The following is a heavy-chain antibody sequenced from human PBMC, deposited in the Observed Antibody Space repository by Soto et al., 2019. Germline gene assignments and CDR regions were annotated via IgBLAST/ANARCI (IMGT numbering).Heavy chain of an antibody. CDR2: IWYDGSNK. J-gene: IGHJ4*02. CDR1: GFTFSSYG. V-gene: IGHV3-33*01. Sequence: QVQLVESGGGVVQPGRSLRLSCAASGFTFSSYGMHWVRQAPGKGLEWVAVIWYDGSNKYYADSVKGRFTISRDNSKNRLYLQMNSLRAEDTAVYYCARVEPLGRIDYWGQGTLVTVSS. D-gene: IGHD7-27*01. CDR3: ARVEPLGRIDY.